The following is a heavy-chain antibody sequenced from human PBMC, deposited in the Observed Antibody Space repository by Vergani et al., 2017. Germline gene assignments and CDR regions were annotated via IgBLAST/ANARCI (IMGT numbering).Heavy chain of an antibody. Sequence: EVQLVESGGGLVEPGRSPRLSCAASGFRFDDHAMHWVRQGPGQGLEWVAGISWRSESVGYADSVKGRFTISRDNAKNFLYLQMNNLRPEDTAVYYCAKSQPLYRIRYSWFDPWGQGTLVTVAS. V-gene: IGHV3-9*01. CDR3: AKSQPLYRIRYSWFDP. CDR1: GFRFDDHA. CDR2: ISWRSESV. J-gene: IGHJ5*02. D-gene: IGHD2-21*01.